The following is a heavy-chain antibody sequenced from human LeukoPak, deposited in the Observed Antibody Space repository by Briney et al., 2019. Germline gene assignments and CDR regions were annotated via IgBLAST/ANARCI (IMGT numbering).Heavy chain of an antibody. J-gene: IGHJ5*02. V-gene: IGHV3-74*01. CDR1: GFPFSGYW. D-gene: IGHD5-12*01. Sequence: GGSLRLSCAASGFPFSGYWMHWVRQAPGKGLVWVSRIDDDGAGITYADSVKGRFTISRGNAKNTLYLQMNSLRVEDTAAYYCARSASGYDAWGQGTLVTVSS. CDR2: IDDDGAGI. CDR3: ARSASGYDA.